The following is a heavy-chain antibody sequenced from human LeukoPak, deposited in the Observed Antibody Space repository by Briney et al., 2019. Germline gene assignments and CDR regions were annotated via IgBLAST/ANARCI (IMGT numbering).Heavy chain of an antibody. Sequence: QAGGSLRRSCAAAGFTFSSYGMHWVRQGPGKGLEWGAVISYGGGNKYYADSVKGRFTISRDNSKNTLYLQMNSLRAEDTAVYYCAKPAGITMLRSPIFDYCGQGTLVTVSS. CDR2: ISYGGGNK. D-gene: IGHD3-10*01. J-gene: IGHJ4*02. CDR1: GFTFSSYG. V-gene: IGHV3-30*18. CDR3: AKPAGITMLRSPIFDY.